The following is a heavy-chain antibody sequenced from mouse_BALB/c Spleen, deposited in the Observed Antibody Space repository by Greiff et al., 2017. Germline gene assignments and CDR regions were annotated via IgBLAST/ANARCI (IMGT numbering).Heavy chain of an antibody. CDR1: GYSITSDYA. J-gene: IGHJ2*01. CDR2: ISYSGST. V-gene: IGHV3-2*02. D-gene: IGHD2-1*01. CDR3: ARFPLYGNSYFDY. Sequence: ESGPGLVKPSQSLSLTCTVTGYSITSDYAWNWIRQFPGNKLEWMGYISYSGSTSYNPSLKSRISITRDTSKNQFFLQLNSVTTEDTATYYCARFPLYGNSYFDYWGQGTTLTVSS.